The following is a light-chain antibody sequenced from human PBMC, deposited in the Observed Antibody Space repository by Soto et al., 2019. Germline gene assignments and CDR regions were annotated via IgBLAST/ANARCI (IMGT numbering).Light chain of an antibody. Sequence: EVVLTQCPATLSLSPGERATLSCRASQTVGSYLAWFRQTPGQTPRLLIYDTSIRATGAPARFSGSGSGTDFTLTISSPEAEDFAFYYCQQRSDWPPTFGQGTKVDIK. V-gene: IGKV3-11*01. CDR2: DTS. CDR3: QQRSDWPPT. J-gene: IGKJ1*01. CDR1: QTVGSY.